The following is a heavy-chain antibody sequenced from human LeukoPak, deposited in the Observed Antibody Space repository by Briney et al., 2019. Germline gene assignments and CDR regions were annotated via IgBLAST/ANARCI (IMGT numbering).Heavy chain of an antibody. CDR2: IWYDGSNK. CDR1: GFTFSSYG. V-gene: IGHV3-33*01. Sequence: PGRSLRLSCAASGFTFSSYGMHWVRQAPGKGLEWVAVIWYDGSNKYYADSVKGRFTISRDNSKNTLYLQMNSLRAEDTAVYYCARVKCSGGSCYSEWVFDYWGQGTLVTVSS. CDR3: ARVKCSGGSCYSEWVFDY. J-gene: IGHJ4*02. D-gene: IGHD2-15*01.